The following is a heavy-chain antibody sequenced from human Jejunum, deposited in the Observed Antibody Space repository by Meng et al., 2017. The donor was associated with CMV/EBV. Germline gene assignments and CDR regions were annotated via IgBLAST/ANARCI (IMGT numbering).Heavy chain of an antibody. J-gene: IGHJ4*02. Sequence: RLSCSASGFTFSSHSMSWVRQAPGKGLKWVASITGSGGNTYYADSVKGRFTISRDNSKNTLYLQMNSLRAEDTALYYCTKEGGNHFWGQGTLVTISS. V-gene: IGHV3-23*01. D-gene: IGHD1-26*01. CDR3: TKEGGNHF. CDR2: ITGSGGNT. CDR1: GFTFSSHS.